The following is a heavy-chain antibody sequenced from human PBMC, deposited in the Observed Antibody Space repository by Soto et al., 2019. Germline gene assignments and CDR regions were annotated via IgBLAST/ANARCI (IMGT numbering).Heavy chain of an antibody. V-gene: IGHV4-4*02. D-gene: IGHD3-22*01. CDR2: MFQGGST. CDR3: ALRSMAVVPEY. J-gene: IGHJ4*02. CDR1: GGSIRSNNW. Sequence: SETLSLTCAVSGGSIRSNNWWSWVRQPPGKGLEWIGDMFQGGSTHYNPSLKTRVTMSVDTSTNQCSLTLSSMTAADTAVYYCALRSMAVVPEYWGQGTLVTVSS.